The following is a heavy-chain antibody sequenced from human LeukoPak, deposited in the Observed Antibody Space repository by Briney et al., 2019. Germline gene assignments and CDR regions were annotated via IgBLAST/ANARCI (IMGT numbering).Heavy chain of an antibody. Sequence: SETLCLTCAVSGGSISSGGYSWSCIRQPPGKGLEWIGNVYHSGSTYYNPSLKSRVPISEDRSKNQFSLKLSSVPAANTAVYFGARKALTLDSFHMWRRGTMVRVPS. J-gene: IGHJ3*02. CDR3: ARKALTLDSFHM. D-gene: IGHD3-9*01. CDR2: VYHSGST. V-gene: IGHV4-30-2*01. CDR1: GGSISSGGYS.